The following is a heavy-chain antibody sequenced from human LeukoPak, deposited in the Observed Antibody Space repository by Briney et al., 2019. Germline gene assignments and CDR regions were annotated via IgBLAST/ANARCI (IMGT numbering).Heavy chain of an antibody. Sequence: SETLSLTCTVSGYSISSGYYWGWIRQPPGKGLEWIGNIYHSGSTYYNPSLKSRVTISVDTSKNQFSLKLSSVTAADTAVYYCARFGSGWYYFDYWGQGTLVTVSS. V-gene: IGHV4-38-2*02. CDR3: ARFGSGWYYFDY. CDR1: GYSISSGYY. D-gene: IGHD6-19*01. CDR2: IYHSGST. J-gene: IGHJ4*02.